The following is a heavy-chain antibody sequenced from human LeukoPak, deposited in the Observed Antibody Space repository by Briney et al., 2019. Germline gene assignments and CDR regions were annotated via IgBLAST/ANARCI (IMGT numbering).Heavy chain of an antibody. V-gene: IGHV5-51*01. CDR1: GYSFTSYW. J-gene: IGHJ3*02. D-gene: IGHD3-10*01. Sequence: GESLKISCKGSGYSFTSYWIGWVRQTPGKGLEWMGVIYPGDSDTRYSPSFEGQVTISADKSISTAYLQWSSLKASDTAMYYCARSWAYGSGSYSDAFDIWGQGTMVTVSS. CDR3: ARSWAYGSGSYSDAFDI. CDR2: IYPGDSDT.